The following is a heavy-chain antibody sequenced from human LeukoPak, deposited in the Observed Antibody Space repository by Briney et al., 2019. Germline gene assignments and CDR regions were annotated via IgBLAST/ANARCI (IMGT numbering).Heavy chain of an antibody. V-gene: IGHV3-21*01. CDR3: AGSEGYCSSTSCDAYYYYMDV. J-gene: IGHJ6*03. CDR1: GFTFSGFS. Sequence: GGSLRLSCAASGFTFSGFSMNWVRQAPGKGLEWVSSISTGSSYIYYADSVKCRFTISRDNAKNSLYLQMTSLRAEDTAVYYCAGSEGYCSSTSCDAYYYYMDVWGKGTTVTVSS. D-gene: IGHD2-2*01. CDR2: ISTGSSYI.